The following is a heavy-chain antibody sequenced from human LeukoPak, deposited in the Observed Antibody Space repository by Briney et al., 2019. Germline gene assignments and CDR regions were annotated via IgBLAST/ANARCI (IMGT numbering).Heavy chain of an antibody. V-gene: IGHV3-7*01. CDR2: IKQDGSEK. Sequence: GGSLRLSCAASGFTFSSYWMSWVRQAPGKGQEWVANIKQDGSEKYYVDSVKGRFTISRDNAKNSLYLQMNSLRAEDTAVYYCARDKIVGATQFDYWGQGTLVTVSS. J-gene: IGHJ4*02. CDR3: ARDKIVGATQFDY. D-gene: IGHD1-26*01. CDR1: GFTFSSYW.